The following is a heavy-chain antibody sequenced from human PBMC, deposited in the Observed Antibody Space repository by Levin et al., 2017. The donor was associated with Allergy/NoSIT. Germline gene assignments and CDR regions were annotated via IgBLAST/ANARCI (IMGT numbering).Heavy chain of an antibody. Sequence: GESLKISCKASGYIFTRFGINWVRQAPGQGLEWMGWISGYNGNTIEAQKFQGRVTMTTDTSTNTAYMDLRSLKSDDTAVDYCARSIPYYAILTGEDSSDVWGQGTIVTVSP. CDR2: ISGYNGNT. V-gene: IGHV1-18*01. CDR3: ARSIPYYAILTGEDSSDV. D-gene: IGHD3-9*01. CDR1: GYIFTRFG. J-gene: IGHJ3*01.